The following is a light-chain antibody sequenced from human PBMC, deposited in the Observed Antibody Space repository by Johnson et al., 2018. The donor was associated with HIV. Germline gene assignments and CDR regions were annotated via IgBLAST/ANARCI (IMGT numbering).Light chain of an antibody. Sequence: QSVLTQPPSVSAAPGQKVTISCSGSNSNIGNNYVSWYQQVPGTAPKLLIYENNKRPSGIPDRFYGSRSGTSATLDITGLQTGDEADYYCGAWDSSLSAYVFATETKVTVL. V-gene: IGLV1-51*02. CDR3: GAWDSSLSAYV. CDR1: NSNIGNNY. J-gene: IGLJ1*01. CDR2: ENN.